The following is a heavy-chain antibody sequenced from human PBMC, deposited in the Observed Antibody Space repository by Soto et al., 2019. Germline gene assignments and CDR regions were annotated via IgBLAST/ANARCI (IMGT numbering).Heavy chain of an antibody. CDR3: ANHEAACSLSDYYGMKV. CDR1: GFTFSSYS. J-gene: IGHJ6*02. Sequence: EVQLVESGGGLVKPGGSLRLSCAASGFTFSSYSMNWVRQAPGKGLEWVSSISTSSIYIHYADSVKGRFTISRDNAKNSLYLQMNSLRAEDTAVYYCANHEAACSLSDYYGMKVWGQGTTVTVSS. D-gene: IGHD6-13*01. V-gene: IGHV3-21*01. CDR2: ISTSSIYI.